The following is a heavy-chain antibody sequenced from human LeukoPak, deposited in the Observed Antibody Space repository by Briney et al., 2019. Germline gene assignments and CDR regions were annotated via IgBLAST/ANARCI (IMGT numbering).Heavy chain of an antibody. CDR2: IKQDGSEK. Sequence: NPGGSLRLSCAASGFTFSSYWMSWVRQAPGKGLEWVANIKQDGSEKYYVDSVKGRFTISRDNAKNSLYLQMNSLRAEDTAVYYCARDGQGAVAAWLPLFDCWGQGTLVTVSS. CDR3: ARDGQGAVAAWLPLFDC. V-gene: IGHV3-7*01. D-gene: IGHD6-19*01. J-gene: IGHJ4*02. CDR1: GFTFSSYW.